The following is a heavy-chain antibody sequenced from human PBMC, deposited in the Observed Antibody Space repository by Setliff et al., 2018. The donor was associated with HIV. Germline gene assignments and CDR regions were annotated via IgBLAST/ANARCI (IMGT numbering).Heavy chain of an antibody. CDR3: ARLSVVTATRIYYFDY. CDR2: ISSSSSYI. V-gene: IGHV3-21*04. Sequence: PGGSLRLSCAASGFTFSSYSMNWVRQAPGKGLEWVSSISSSSSYIYYADSVKGQVTISADKSISTAYLQWSSLKASDTAMYYCARLSVVTATRIYYFDYWGQGTLVTVSS. CDR1: GFTFSSYS. D-gene: IGHD2-21*02. J-gene: IGHJ4*02.